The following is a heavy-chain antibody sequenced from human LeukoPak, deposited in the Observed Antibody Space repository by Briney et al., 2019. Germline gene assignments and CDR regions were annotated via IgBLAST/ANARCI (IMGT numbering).Heavy chain of an antibody. V-gene: IGHV1-69*06. Sequence: SVKVSCKASGYTFTDYYIHWVRQAPGQGLEWMGGIIPIFGTANYAQKFQGRVTITADKSTSTAYMELSSLRSEDTAVYYCARDRGDYYDSSGYDYWGQGTLVTVSS. CDR1: GYTFTDYY. J-gene: IGHJ4*02. CDR2: IIPIFGTA. D-gene: IGHD3-22*01. CDR3: ARDRGDYYDSSGYDY.